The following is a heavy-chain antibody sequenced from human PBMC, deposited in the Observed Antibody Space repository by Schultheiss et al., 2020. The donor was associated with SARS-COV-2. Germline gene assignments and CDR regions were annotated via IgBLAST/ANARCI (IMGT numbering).Heavy chain of an antibody. Sequence: GGSLRLSCAASGFTFSSYAMSWVRQAPGKGLEWVSAISGSGGSTYYADSVKGRFTISRDNSKNTLYLQMNSLRAEDTAVYYCAKDRRSGWYWPYYYYGMDVWGQGTTVTVSS. J-gene: IGHJ6*02. D-gene: IGHD6-19*01. CDR2: ISGSGGST. V-gene: IGHV3-23*01. CDR3: AKDRRSGWYWPYYYYGMDV. CDR1: GFTFSSYA.